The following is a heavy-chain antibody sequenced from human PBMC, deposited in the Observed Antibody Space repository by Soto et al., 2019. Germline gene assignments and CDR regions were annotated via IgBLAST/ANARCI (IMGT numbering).Heavy chain of an antibody. CDR1: GFTFSSYA. J-gene: IGHJ4*02. D-gene: IGHD3-22*01. V-gene: IGHV3-23*01. CDR2: ISGSGGST. CDR3: AKCITMIVVARTYFDY. Sequence: AGGSLRLSCAASGFTFSSYAMSWVRQSPGKGLEWVSAISGSGGSTYYADSVKGRFTISRDNSKNTLYLQMNSLRAEDTAVYYCAKCITMIVVARTYFDYWGQGTLVTVSS.